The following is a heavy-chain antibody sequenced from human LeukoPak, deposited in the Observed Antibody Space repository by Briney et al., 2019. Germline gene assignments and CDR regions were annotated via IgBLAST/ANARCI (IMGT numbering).Heavy chain of an antibody. CDR2: ISYTGTYI. CDR1: ALSLNAYN. CDR3: ARVDSVEPNWGFDY. D-gene: IGHD7-27*01. J-gene: IGHJ4*02. Sequence: NPGGSLRLSCAASALSLNAYNMNWVRQAPGKGLEWVSSISYTGTYIYYADSVKGRFTISRDNAKNSLYLQMNSLRAEDTAVYYCARVDSVEPNWGFDYWGQGTLVTVSS. V-gene: IGHV3-21*01.